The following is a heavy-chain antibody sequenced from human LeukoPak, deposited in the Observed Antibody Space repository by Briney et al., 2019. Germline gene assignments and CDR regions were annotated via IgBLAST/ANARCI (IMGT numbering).Heavy chain of an antibody. CDR1: GFTFSSYG. V-gene: IGHV3-30*02. J-gene: IGHJ4*02. D-gene: IGHD5-18*01. Sequence: GGSLRLSCAASGFTFSSYGMHWVRQAPGKGLEWVAFIRYDGSNKYYADSVKGRFTISRDNSKNTLYLQMNSLRAEDTAVHYCAKGDTAMVSSYFDYWGQGTLVTVSS. CDR2: IRYDGSNK. CDR3: AKGDTAMVSSYFDY.